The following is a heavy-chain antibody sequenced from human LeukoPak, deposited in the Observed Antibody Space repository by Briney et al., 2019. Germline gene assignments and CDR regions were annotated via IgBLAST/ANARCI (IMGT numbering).Heavy chain of an antibody. CDR3: ARLYWGSYRFLDY. CDR1: GFTFSSYE. D-gene: IGHD3-16*02. CDR2: ISGSGRTI. J-gene: IGHJ4*02. V-gene: IGHV3-48*03. Sequence: PGGSLTLSCAASGFTFSSYEMNWVRQAPGKGLEWVSYISGSGRTIFYADSVKGRFTISRDNAKNSLYLQMNSLRAEDTAVYYCARLYWGSYRFLDYWGQGTLVTVSS.